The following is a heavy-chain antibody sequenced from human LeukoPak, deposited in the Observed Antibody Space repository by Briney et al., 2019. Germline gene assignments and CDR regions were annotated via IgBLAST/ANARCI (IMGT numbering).Heavy chain of an antibody. V-gene: IGHV3-9*01. CDR2: ISWNSGSI. CDR3: AKDMTATSSGWYGWFDP. J-gene: IGHJ5*02. Sequence: GGSLRLSCAASGFSLGDYAMHWVRQAPGKGLEWVSGISWNSGSIAYADSVKGRFTISRDNAKSSLYLQMNSLRAEDTALYYCAKDMTATSSGWYGWFDPWGQGTLVTVSA. D-gene: IGHD6-19*01. CDR1: GFSLGDYA.